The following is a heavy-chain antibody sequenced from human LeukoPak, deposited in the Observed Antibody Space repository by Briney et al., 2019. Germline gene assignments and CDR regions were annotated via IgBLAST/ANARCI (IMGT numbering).Heavy chain of an antibody. CDR1: GYTFTSYG. CDR3: ARDYPRRRFEVDPFDY. V-gene: IGHV1-18*01. Sequence: ASVKVSCKASGYTFTSYGISWVRQAPGQGLEWMGWISAYNGNTNYAQKLQGRVTMTTDTSTSTAYMELSRLRSDDTAVYYCARDYPRRRFEVDPFDYWGQGTLVTVSS. J-gene: IGHJ4*02. D-gene: IGHD3-3*01. CDR2: ISAYNGNT.